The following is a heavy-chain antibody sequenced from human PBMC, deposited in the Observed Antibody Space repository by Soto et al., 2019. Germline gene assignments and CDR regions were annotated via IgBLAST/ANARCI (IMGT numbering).Heavy chain of an antibody. D-gene: IGHD4-17*01. CDR1: GFTFTTYA. J-gene: IGHJ4*02. CDR2: VSGSGGNR. CDR3: EKQDYGDVDH. Sequence: EVQLLESGGSLVQPGGSLRLSCAASGFTFTTYAMTWVRQAPGKGLEWVSTVSGSGGNRHYADSVKGRFTISRDNSKNRLYLQMNSLRAEVTAVYYCEKQDYGDVDHWGQGTLVTVSS. V-gene: IGHV3-23*01.